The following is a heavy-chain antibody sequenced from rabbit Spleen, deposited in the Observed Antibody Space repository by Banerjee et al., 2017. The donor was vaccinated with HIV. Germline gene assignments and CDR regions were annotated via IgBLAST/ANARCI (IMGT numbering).Heavy chain of an antibody. CDR1: GFDFSDYG. CDR3: LRDRANIGGDYGPYYFDS. J-gene: IGHJ4*01. D-gene: IGHD2-1*01. CDR2: IDPIFGTT. Sequence: QEQLVESGGGLVQPGGSLKLSCKASGFDFSDYGVSWVRQAPGKGLEWIGYIDPIFGTTYYASWVNGRFTISRHNAQNTLYLQLDSLTAADTATYFCLRDRANIGGDYGPYYFDSWGPGTLVTVS. V-gene: IGHV1S47*01.